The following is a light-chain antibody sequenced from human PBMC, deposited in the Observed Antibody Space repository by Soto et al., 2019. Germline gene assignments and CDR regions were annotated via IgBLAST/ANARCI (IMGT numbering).Light chain of an antibody. J-gene: IGKJ4*01. CDR2: VAS. CDR3: QQYGASPLT. Sequence: EIVLTQSPGTLSLSPGERATLSCRASQSITSSHLAWYQQKPGQPPRPLIYVASTRATGIPDRFSGSGSGTDFTLTISRLEPEDFAVYYCQQYGASPLTFGGGTKVEIK. CDR1: QSITSSH. V-gene: IGKV3-20*01.